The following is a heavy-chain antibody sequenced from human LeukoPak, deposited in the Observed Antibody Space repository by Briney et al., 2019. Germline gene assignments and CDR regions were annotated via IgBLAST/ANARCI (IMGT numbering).Heavy chain of an antibody. D-gene: IGHD3-22*01. Sequence: ASVKVSCKASGNTFSNYGFSWVRQAPGQGLKWMGWINANSGNTDHAQNFQGRVTLTTDTSTNVAYMELRSLTSDDTAVYYCARDVGVTRFDPWGQGTLVTVSS. CDR1: GNTFSNYG. CDR2: INANSGNT. J-gene: IGHJ5*02. CDR3: ARDVGVTRFDP. V-gene: IGHV1-18*01.